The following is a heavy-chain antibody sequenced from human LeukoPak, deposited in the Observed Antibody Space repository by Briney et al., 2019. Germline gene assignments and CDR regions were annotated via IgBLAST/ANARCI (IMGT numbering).Heavy chain of an antibody. D-gene: IGHD1-26*01. J-gene: IGHJ4*02. CDR1: GFTFSSYA. CDR2: ISGSDDST. Sequence: PGGSLRLSCAASGFTFSSYAMSWVRQAPGKGLEWVSSISGSDDSTYYADSVKGRFTISRDNSKNTLYLQMNSLRVEDTAVYYCAKDGSYYDFDYWGQGTLVTVSS. V-gene: IGHV3-23*01. CDR3: AKDGSYYDFDY.